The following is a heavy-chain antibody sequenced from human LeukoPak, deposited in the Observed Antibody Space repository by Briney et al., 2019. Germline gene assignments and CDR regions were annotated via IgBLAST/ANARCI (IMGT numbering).Heavy chain of an antibody. V-gene: IGHV3-48*03. D-gene: IGHD3-16*01. CDR1: GXTFSSYE. CDR3: ARCRASGNGFGDFDY. J-gene: IGHJ4*02. CDR2: VSSSTSRT. Sequence: GGSLRLSCAASGXTFSSYEMNWVRQAPGKGLEWVAYVSSSTSRTHYADSVKGRFTISRDNAKNSLYLQMNSLRAEDTAVYYCARCRASGNGFGDFDYWGQGTLVTVSS.